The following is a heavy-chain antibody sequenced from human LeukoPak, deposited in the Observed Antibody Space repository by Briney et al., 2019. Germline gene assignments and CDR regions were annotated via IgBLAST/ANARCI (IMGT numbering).Heavy chain of an antibody. D-gene: IGHD1-26*01. CDR2: IYYSGNT. J-gene: IGHJ4*02. Sequence: SETLSLTCTVSGDSISSSNYYWGWIRQPPGKGLEWIGTIYYSGNTYYNPSLKSRVTISVDTSKNQFSLKLSSVAATDTAVYYCARSGFGATNIYSYFDYWGQGTLVTVSS. CDR3: ARSGFGATNIYSYFDY. CDR1: GDSISSSNYY. V-gene: IGHV4-39*07.